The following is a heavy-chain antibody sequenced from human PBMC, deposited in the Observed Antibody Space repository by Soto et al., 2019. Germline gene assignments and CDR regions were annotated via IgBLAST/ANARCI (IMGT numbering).Heavy chain of an antibody. Sequence: GGSLRLSCAASGFTFSSYSMNWVRQAPGKGLEWVSSISSSSSYIYYADSVKGRFTISRDNAKNSLYLQMNSLRAEDTAVYYCARDREGTYYYDSSGYYSFDYWGQGTLVTVSS. J-gene: IGHJ4*02. CDR3: ARDREGTYYYDSSGYYSFDY. CDR1: GFTFSSYS. D-gene: IGHD3-22*01. CDR2: ISSSSSYI. V-gene: IGHV3-21*01.